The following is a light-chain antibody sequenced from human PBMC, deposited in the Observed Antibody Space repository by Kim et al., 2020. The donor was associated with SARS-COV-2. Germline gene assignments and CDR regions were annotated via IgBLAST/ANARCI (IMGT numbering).Light chain of an antibody. Sequence: LSPGERATVSCRASQSVGTDLTWYQQKPGQAPRLLIYDASNRATGIPARFSGSGSGTDFTLTISSLAPEDFAVYYCQQRSNWPLTFGGGTKVDIK. V-gene: IGKV3-11*01. CDR1: QSVGTD. CDR3: QQRSNWPLT. CDR2: DAS. J-gene: IGKJ4*01.